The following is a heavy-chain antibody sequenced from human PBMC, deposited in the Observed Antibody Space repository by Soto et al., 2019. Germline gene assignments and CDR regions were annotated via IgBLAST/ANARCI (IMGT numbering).Heavy chain of an antibody. CDR2: IIPIFGTA. J-gene: IGHJ4*02. D-gene: IGHD3-10*01. Sequence: QVQLVQSGAEVKKPGSSVKVSCKASGGTFSSYAISWVRQAPGQGLEWMGGIIPIFGTANYAQKFQGRVTITADKTTSTAYRGLSSLRSEDTAVYYCARATEHLWFGEFPFDYWGQGTLVTVSS. CDR3: ARATEHLWFGEFPFDY. CDR1: GGTFSSYA. V-gene: IGHV1-69*06.